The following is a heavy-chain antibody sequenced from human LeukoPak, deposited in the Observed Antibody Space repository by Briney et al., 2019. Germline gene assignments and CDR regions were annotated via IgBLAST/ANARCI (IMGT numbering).Heavy chain of an antibody. CDR3: ARAGSHRNSGYDY. J-gene: IGHJ4*02. CDR2: IYYSGST. D-gene: IGHD5-12*01. CDR1: GGSISSSSYY. Sequence: PSETLSLTCTVSGGSISSSSYYWGWIRQPPGKGLEWIGSIYYSGSTFYNPSLKNRVTISVDTSKSQFSLKLSSVTAADTAVYCCARAGSHRNSGYDYWGQGTLVTVSS. V-gene: IGHV4-39*02.